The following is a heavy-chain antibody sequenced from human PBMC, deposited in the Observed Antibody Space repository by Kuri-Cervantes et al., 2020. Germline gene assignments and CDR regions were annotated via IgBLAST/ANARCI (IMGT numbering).Heavy chain of an antibody. J-gene: IGHJ4*02. V-gene: IGHV4-59*08. CDR2: IYYSGST. Sequence: ESLKISCAASGFTFDDYAMHWIRQPPGKGLEWIGYIYYSGSTNYNPSLKSRVTISVDTSKNQFSLKLSSVTAADTAVYYCASGRAEWLVPAMVRKRRNYWGQGTLVTVSS. CDR3: ASGRAEWLVPAMVRKRRNY. CDR1: GFTFDDYA. D-gene: IGHD6-19*01.